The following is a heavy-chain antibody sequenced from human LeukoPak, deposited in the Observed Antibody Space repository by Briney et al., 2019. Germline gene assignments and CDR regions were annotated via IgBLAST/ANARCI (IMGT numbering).Heavy chain of an antibody. Sequence: SETLSLTCAVYGGSFSGYYWSWIRQPPGKGLEWIGEINHSGSTNYNPSLKSRVTISVDTSKNQFSLKLSSVTAADTAVYYCARYRIVRRTFDYWGQGTLVTVSS. V-gene: IGHV4-34*01. J-gene: IGHJ4*02. D-gene: IGHD1-26*01. CDR1: GGSFSGYY. CDR2: INHSGST. CDR3: ARYRIVRRTFDY.